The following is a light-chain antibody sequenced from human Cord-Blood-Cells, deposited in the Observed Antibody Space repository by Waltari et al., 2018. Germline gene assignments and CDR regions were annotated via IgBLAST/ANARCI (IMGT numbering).Light chain of an antibody. J-gene: IGLJ2*01. CDR1: SSDVGGYNY. CDR2: EVS. V-gene: IGLV2-8*01. CDR3: SSYAGSNNFDVV. Sequence: QSALTQPPSASGSPGQSVTISCTGTSSDVGGYNYVSWYQQHPGKAPKLMIYEVSKRPCGVPDRVSGPKSGNTASLTVSGLQAEDEADYDCSSYAGSNNFDVVFGGGTKLTVL.